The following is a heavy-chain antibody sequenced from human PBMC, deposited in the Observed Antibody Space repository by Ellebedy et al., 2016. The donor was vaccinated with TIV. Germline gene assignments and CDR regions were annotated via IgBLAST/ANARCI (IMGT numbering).Heavy chain of an antibody. Sequence: SETLSLXXAVYGGSFSGYYWSWIRQPPGKGLEWIGEINHSGSTNYNPSLKSRVTISVDTSKNQFSLKLSSVTAADTAVYYCARGFLVTIFGVVIHNWFDPWGQGTLVTVSS. V-gene: IGHV4-34*01. J-gene: IGHJ5*02. D-gene: IGHD3-3*01. CDR2: INHSGST. CDR1: GGSFSGYY. CDR3: ARGFLVTIFGVVIHNWFDP.